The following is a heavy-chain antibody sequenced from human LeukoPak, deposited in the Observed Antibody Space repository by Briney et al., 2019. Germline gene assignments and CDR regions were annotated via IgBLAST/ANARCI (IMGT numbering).Heavy chain of an antibody. CDR1: GYTFTSYA. CDR3: ARDYYYDSSGFPYNWFDP. J-gene: IGHJ5*02. Sequence: ASVKVSCKASGYTFTSYAMHWVRQAPGQRLEWMGWINAGNGNTKYSQKFQGRVTITRDTSASTAYMEPSSLRFEDTAVYYCARDYYYDSSGFPYNWFDPWGQGTLVTVSS. D-gene: IGHD3-22*01. V-gene: IGHV1-3*01. CDR2: INAGNGNT.